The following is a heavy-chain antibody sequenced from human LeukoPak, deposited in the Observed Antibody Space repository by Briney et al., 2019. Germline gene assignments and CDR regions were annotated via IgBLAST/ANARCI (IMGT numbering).Heavy chain of an antibody. V-gene: IGHV3-7*01. J-gene: IGHJ4*02. D-gene: IGHD2-8*02. Sequence: GGSLRLSCAASGFTFSSYWMTWVRQAPGKGLEWVANIRQDSLEKRYVDTVKGRFTISRDDAKSSLYLQMDNLRAEDTAVYYCARAPATNEWRCMDYWGQGTLVTVSS. CDR1: GFTFSSYW. CDR3: ARAPATNEWRCMDY. CDR2: IRQDSLEK.